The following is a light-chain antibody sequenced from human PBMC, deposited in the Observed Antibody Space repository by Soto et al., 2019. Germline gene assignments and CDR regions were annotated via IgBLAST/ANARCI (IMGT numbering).Light chain of an antibody. V-gene: IGKV3-15*01. CDR1: QSINSN. CDR3: QQYNNWWT. Sequence: EIVMTQSPATLSVSPGERATLSCRASQSINSNLAWYQQKPGQTPRLLIYGESTRATGIPARFSGSGSGTDFPLAISRLQSEDFAVYCCQQYNNWWTFGQGTKVEL. CDR2: GES. J-gene: IGKJ1*01.